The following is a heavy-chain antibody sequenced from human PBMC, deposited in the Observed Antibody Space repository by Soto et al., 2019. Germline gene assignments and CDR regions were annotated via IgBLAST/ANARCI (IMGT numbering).Heavy chain of an antibody. D-gene: IGHD2-21*02. V-gene: IGHV3-72*01. Sequence: GGSLRLSCAASGFTFSDHYMDWVRQAPGKGLEWVGRTRNKANSYTTEYAASVKGRFTISRDDSKNSLYLQMNSLKTEDTAVYYCAVIDVVTAIRDYYDMDVWGQGTTVTVSS. CDR2: TRNKANSYTT. CDR3: AVIDVVTAIRDYYDMDV. J-gene: IGHJ6*02. CDR1: GFTFSDHY.